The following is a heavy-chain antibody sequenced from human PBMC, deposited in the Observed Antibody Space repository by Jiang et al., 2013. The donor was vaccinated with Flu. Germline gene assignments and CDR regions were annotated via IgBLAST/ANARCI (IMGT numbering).Heavy chain of an antibody. CDR1: GGSISSGDYY. V-gene: IGHV4-30-4*01. D-gene: IGHD3-10*01. Sequence: GPGLVKPSQTLSLTCTVSGGSISSGDYYWSWIRQPPGKGLEWIGYIYYSGSTYYNPSLKSRVTISVDTSKNQFSLKLSSVTAADTAVYYCARGGITMVRGANWFDPWGQGTLVTVSS. CDR2: IYYSGST. J-gene: IGHJ5*02. CDR3: ARGGITMVRGANWFDP.